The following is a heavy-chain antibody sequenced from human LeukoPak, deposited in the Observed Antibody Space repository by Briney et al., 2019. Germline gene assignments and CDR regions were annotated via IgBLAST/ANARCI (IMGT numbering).Heavy chain of an antibody. CDR1: GFTFSSYG. CDR3: VKGGGNVRRYFEY. V-gene: IGHV3-33*06. CDR2: IWYDGSNK. J-gene: IGHJ4*02. Sequence: GGSLRLSCAASGFTFSSYGMHWVRQAPGKGLEWVAVIWYDGSNKYYADSVKGRFTISRDNSKNTLYLQMNSLRAEDMAVYYCVKGGGNVRRYFEYWGQGTLVTVSS. D-gene: IGHD4-23*01.